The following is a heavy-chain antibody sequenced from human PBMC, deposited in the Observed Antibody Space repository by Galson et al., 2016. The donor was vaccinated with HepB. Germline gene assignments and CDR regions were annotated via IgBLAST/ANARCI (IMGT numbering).Heavy chain of an antibody. Sequence: SLRLSCAASGFTFTIYAMSWVRQAPGKGLHWVSTISSTGDSTYYADSVKGRFTISRDNSKNTLYLQMNSLRAEDTAVYYCAKGGKWLQYIFDYWGQGTLVTVSS. V-gene: IGHV3-23*01. CDR2: ISSTGDST. CDR1: GFTFTIYA. CDR3: AKGGKWLQYIFDY. J-gene: IGHJ4*02. D-gene: IGHD5-24*01.